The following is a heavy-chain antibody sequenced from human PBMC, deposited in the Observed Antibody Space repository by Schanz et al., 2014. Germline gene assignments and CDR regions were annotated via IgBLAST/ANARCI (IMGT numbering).Heavy chain of an antibody. J-gene: IGHJ5*02. V-gene: IGHV4-39*02. Sequence: QLQLQESGPGLVIPSETLSLTCTVSGGSISSSTYYWGWIRQPPGKGPEWIGTIDDTGSTYYTPSLRGRLTMPVDPSKSHLSVQLTSVTAADTAVYYCARLMVPGWFDPWGQGQLVTVSS. D-gene: IGHD3-10*01. CDR3: ARLMVPGWFDP. CDR2: IDDTGST. CDR1: GGSISSSTYY.